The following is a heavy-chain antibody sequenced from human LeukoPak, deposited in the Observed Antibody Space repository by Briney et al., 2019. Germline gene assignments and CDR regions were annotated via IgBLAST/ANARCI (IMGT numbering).Heavy chain of an antibody. CDR1: GFTFSSYA. V-gene: IGHV3-66*01. Sequence: GGSLRLSCAASGFTFSSYAMSWVRQAPGKGLEWVSVIYSGGSTYYADSVKGRFTISRDNSKNALYLQMNSLRAEDTAVYYCAREYGSGSYLSVDPWGQGTLVTVSS. CDR3: AREYGSGSYLSVDP. D-gene: IGHD3-10*01. J-gene: IGHJ5*02. CDR2: IYSGGST.